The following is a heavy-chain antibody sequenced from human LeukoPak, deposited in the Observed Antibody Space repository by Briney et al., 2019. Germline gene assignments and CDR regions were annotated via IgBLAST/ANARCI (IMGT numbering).Heavy chain of an antibody. CDR1: GFTFSSYG. V-gene: IGHV3-33*01. CDR2: IWYDGSNK. D-gene: IGHD6-6*01. CDR3: AREGGIAARPRGLDY. Sequence: GRSLRLSCAASGFTFSSYGMHWVRQAPGKGLEWVAVIWYDGSNKYYADSVKGRFTISRDNSKNTLYLQMNSPRAEDTAVYYCAREGGIAARPRGLDYWGQGTLVTVSS. J-gene: IGHJ4*02.